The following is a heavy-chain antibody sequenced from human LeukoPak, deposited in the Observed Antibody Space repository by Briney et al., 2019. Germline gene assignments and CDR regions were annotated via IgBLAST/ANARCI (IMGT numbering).Heavy chain of an antibody. CDR3: AKDHALRRDGYKYFDY. CDR1: GFTFSSYA. Sequence: GGSLRPSCAASGFTFSSYAMSWVRQAPGKGLEWVSAISGSGGSTYYADSVKGRFTISRDNSKNTLYLQMNSLRAEDTAVYYCAKDHALRRDGYKYFDYWGQGTLVTVSS. CDR2: ISGSGGST. V-gene: IGHV3-23*01. D-gene: IGHD5-24*01. J-gene: IGHJ4*02.